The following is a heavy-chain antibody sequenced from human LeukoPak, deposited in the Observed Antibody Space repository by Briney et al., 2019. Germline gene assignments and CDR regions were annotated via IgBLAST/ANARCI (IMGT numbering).Heavy chain of an antibody. J-gene: IGHJ4*02. CDR3: AKDSPESIAAAGTSDY. CDR2: ISGSGGST. CDR1: RFTFSSYD. D-gene: IGHD6-13*01. V-gene: IGHV3-23*01. Sequence: PGRSLRHSCAASRFTFSSYDMHWVRQAPGKGLEWVSAISGSGGSTYYADSVKGRFTISRDNSKNTLYLQMNSLRAEDTAVYYCAKDSPESIAAAGTSDYWGQGTLVTVSS.